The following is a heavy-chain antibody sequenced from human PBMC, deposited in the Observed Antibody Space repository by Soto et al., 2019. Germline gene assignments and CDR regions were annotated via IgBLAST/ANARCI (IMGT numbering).Heavy chain of an antibody. CDR1: GYTFTSYC. Sequence: ASVKVSCKASGYTFTSYCISWVRQAPGQGLEWMGWISAYNGNTNYAQKLQGRVTMTTDTSTSTAYMELRSLRSDDTAVYYCARDFPAPAVAAAAHFDYWGQGTLVTVSS. CDR3: ARDFPAPAVAAAAHFDY. D-gene: IGHD6-13*01. J-gene: IGHJ4*02. CDR2: ISAYNGNT. V-gene: IGHV1-18*04.